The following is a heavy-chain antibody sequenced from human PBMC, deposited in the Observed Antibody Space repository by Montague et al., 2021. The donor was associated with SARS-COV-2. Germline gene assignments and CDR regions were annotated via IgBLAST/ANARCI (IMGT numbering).Heavy chain of an antibody. CDR3: ARGTAAGTNFDY. D-gene: IGHD6-13*01. CDR1: GGSISSYY. V-gene: IGHV4-59*01. CDR2: IYYSGST. J-gene: IGHJ4*02. Sequence: SETLSLTCTVSGGSISSYYWSWIRQPPGKGLEWIGYIYYSGSTNYNPSLKSRVTISVDTSKNQFSLKLSSVTAADTAVYYCARGTAAGTNFDYWSQGTLVTVSS.